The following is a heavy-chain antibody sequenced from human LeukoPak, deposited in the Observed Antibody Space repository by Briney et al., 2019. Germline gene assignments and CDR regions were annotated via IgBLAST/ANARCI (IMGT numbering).Heavy chain of an antibody. CDR2: IYYSGST. CDR3: AREVVAATSWFDP. J-gene: IGHJ5*02. D-gene: IGHD2-15*01. V-gene: IGHV4-59*01. Sequence: SETLSLTCTVSGGSISSYYWSWIRQPPGKGLEWIGYIYYSGSTNYNPSLQSRVTISVDTSKNQFSLKLSSVTAADTAMYYCAREVVAATSWFDPWGQGTLVTVSS. CDR1: GGSISSYY.